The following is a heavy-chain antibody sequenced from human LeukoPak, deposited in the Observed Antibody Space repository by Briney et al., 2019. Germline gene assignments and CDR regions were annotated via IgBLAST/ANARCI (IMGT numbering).Heavy chain of an antibody. J-gene: IGHJ4*02. CDR2: IIPILGIA. D-gene: IGHD1-26*01. Sequence: GASVKVSCKASGGTFSSYAISWVRQAPGQGLEWMGRIIPILGIANYAQKFQGRVTMTEDTSTDTAYMELSSLRSEDTAVYYCATGGAGSGGENWGQGTLVTVSS. CDR1: GGTFSSYA. V-gene: IGHV1-69*04. CDR3: ATGGAGSGGEN.